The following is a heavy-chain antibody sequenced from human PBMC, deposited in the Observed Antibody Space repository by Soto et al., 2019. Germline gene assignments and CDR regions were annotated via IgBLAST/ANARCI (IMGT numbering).Heavy chain of an antibody. CDR3: ARDHINGWKFDY. Sequence: PGGSLRLSCAASGFTFSNYWMSWVRQAPGKGLEWVANIKQDGSENYYVDSVKGRFTTSKNNTKNSFYLKMNSLRAEDTAVYYGARDHINGWKFDYWGRGTLVTVSS. D-gene: IGHD6-19*01. CDR2: IKQDGSEN. J-gene: IGHJ4*02. CDR1: GFTFSNYW. V-gene: IGHV3-7*01.